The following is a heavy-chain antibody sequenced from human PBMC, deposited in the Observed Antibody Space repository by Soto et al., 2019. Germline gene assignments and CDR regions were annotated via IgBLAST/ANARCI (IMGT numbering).Heavy chain of an antibody. Sequence: EVQLLESGGGLVQPGGSLRLSCVASGSTFSSYDMSWIRQAPGKGLEWISGLSGSGGRTTFADSVKGRFTIYRDNSKNTLYLEMNSLRVEDTAVYYCAKDSGYDSTDWGQGTLVTVSS. CDR1: GSTFSSYD. CDR2: LSGSGGRT. D-gene: IGHD3-22*01. V-gene: IGHV3-23*01. CDR3: AKDSGYDSTD. J-gene: IGHJ4*02.